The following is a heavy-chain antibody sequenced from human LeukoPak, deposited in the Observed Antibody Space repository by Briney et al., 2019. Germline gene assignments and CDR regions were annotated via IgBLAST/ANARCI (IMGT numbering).Heavy chain of an antibody. CDR3: AKDLREATVSYYYYYGMDV. CDR1: GFTFSSYA. Sequence: GGSLRLSCAASGFTFSSYAMSWVRQAPGKGLEWVSAISGRGGSTYYADSVKGRFTISRDNSKNTLYLQMNSLRAEDTAVYYCAKDLREATVSYYYYYGMDVWGQGTTVTVSS. J-gene: IGHJ6*02. V-gene: IGHV3-23*01. D-gene: IGHD4-17*01. CDR2: ISGRGGST.